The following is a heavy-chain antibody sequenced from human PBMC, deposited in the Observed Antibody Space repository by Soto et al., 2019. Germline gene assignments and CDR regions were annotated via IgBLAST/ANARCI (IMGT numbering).Heavy chain of an antibody. D-gene: IGHD6-13*01. CDR3: ASEGQPAAGTPPHI. J-gene: IGHJ4*02. V-gene: IGHV3-30*04. CDR2: ISSDGGKK. Sequence: QPCGSLRLAXAASGFNFSSYAMHWVRQAQARGLEWVAVISSDGGKKYYADSVKGRFTISRDNSQNTLYVEMTSLSAEDTSVYYWASEGQPAAGTPPHIWGQGTLVTVS. CDR1: GFNFSSYA.